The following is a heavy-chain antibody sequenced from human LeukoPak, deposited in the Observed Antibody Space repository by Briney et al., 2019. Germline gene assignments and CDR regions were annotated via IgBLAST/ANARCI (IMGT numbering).Heavy chain of an antibody. CDR2: MNPNSGNT. J-gene: IGHJ5*02. CDR3: ARGYSSGWYFDP. D-gene: IGHD6-19*01. Sequence: ASVKVSCKASGYTLTSYDINWVRQATGQGLEWMGWMNPNSGNTGYAQKFQGRVTITRNTSISTAYMELSSLRSEDTAVYYCARGYSSGWYFDPWGQGTLVTVSS. CDR1: GYTLTSYD. V-gene: IGHV1-8*03.